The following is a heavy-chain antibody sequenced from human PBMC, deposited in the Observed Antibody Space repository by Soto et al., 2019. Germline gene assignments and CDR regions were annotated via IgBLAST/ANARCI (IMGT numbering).Heavy chain of an antibody. V-gene: IGHV4-34*01. CDR3: ARAAPRYCSGGSCYSVRDY. CDR2: INHSGST. Sequence: ASETLCLTCAVDGGSFSGYNWSWSRQPPGKGLEWIGEINHSGSTNYNPSLKSRVTISVDTSKNQFSLKLSSVTAADTAVYYCARAAPRYCSGGSCYSVRDYWGQGTLVIVS. CDR1: GGSFSGYN. D-gene: IGHD2-15*01. J-gene: IGHJ4*02.